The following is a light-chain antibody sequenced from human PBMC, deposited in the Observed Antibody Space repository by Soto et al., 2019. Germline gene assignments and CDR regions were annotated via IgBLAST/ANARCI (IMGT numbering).Light chain of an antibody. V-gene: IGLV1-44*01. CDR1: SSNIGTNA. CDR2: SNN. Sequence: QSALRQPPSASGTTGQRVTISCSGRSSNIGTNAVNWYQQVPGTAPKLLIYSNNQRPSGVPDRFSGSKSGTSASLGVSGLQSEDEADYYCAAWDDSLNGPLFGGGTQLTVL. J-gene: IGLJ3*02. CDR3: AAWDDSLNGPL.